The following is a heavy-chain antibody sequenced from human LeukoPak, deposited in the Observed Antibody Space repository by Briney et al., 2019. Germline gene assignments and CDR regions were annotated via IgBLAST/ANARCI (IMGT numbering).Heavy chain of an antibody. CDR3: RIRGYSYVLDY. Sequence: SETLSLTCTVSGGSMSSSTYYWGWIRQPPGRGLEWIGSMYYSGSTNYNPSLKSRVTISEDKSKNQFSLKLTSVTAADTAVYYCRIRGYSYVLDYWGQGTLVTVSS. J-gene: IGHJ4*02. CDR1: GGSMSSSTYY. CDR2: MYYSGST. D-gene: IGHD5-18*01. V-gene: IGHV4-39*07.